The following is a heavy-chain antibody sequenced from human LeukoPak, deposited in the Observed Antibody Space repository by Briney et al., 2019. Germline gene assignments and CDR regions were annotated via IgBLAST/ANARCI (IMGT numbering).Heavy chain of an antibody. Sequence: KSSETLSLTCTVSGGSISSYYWSWIRQPPGKGLEWIGYIYYSGSTNYNPSLKSRVTISVDTSKNQFSLQLNSVTPEDTAVYYCARAEMATIRGGFDYWGQGTLVTVSS. CDR3: ARAEMATIRGGFDY. CDR2: IYYSGST. CDR1: GGSISSYY. J-gene: IGHJ4*02. D-gene: IGHD5-24*01. V-gene: IGHV4-59*12.